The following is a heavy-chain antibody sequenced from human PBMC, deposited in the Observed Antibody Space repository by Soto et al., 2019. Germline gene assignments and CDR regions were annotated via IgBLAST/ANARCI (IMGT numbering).Heavy chain of an antibody. V-gene: IGHV3-23*01. J-gene: IGHJ3*02. Sequence: GGSLRLSCAASGFTFSTYAMTWVRQAPGKGLEWVSAISGSGGSTYYADSVKGRFTISRDNSKNTLYLETNSLRAEDTAVYYCARDSGYDFWSGHYTHSAFDIWGQGTMVTVSS. D-gene: IGHD3-3*01. CDR1: GFTFSTYA. CDR3: ARDSGYDFWSGHYTHSAFDI. CDR2: ISGSGGST.